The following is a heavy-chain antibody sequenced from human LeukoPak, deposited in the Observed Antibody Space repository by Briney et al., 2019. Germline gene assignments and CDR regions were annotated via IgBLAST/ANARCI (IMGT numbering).Heavy chain of an antibody. V-gene: IGHV3-23*01. D-gene: IGHD6-13*01. Sequence: GGSLRLSCAASGFTFSSYAMSWVRQAPGKGLDWVSGISGSGGSTNHADSVKGRFTISRDNSKNTLYLQMNSLRAEDTAVYYCAKSDFSSSWYYFDYWGQGTLVTVSS. J-gene: IGHJ4*02. CDR3: AKSDFSSSWYYFDY. CDR1: GFTFSSYA. CDR2: ISGSGGST.